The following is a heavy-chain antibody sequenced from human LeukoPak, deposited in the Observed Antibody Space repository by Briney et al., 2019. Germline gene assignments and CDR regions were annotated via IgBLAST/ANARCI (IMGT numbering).Heavy chain of an antibody. V-gene: IGHV3-15*01. CDR2: IKSKTDGGTT. D-gene: IGHD6-19*01. Sequence: GGSLRLSCAASGFTFSNAWMSWVRQAPGKGLGWVGRIKSKTDGGTTDYAAPVKGRFTISRDDSKNTLYLQMNSLKTEDTAVYYCTTWSSVAGHDYWGQGTLVTVSS. CDR1: GFTFSNAW. CDR3: TTWSSVAGHDY. J-gene: IGHJ4*02.